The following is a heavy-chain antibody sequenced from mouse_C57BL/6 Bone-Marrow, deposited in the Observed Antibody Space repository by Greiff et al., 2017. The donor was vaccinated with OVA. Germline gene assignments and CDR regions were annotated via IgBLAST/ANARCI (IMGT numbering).Heavy chain of an antibody. J-gene: IGHJ3*01. Sequence: EVNVVESGGGLVKPGGSLKLSCAASGFTFSSYAMSWVRQTPEKRLEWVATISDGGSYTYYPDNVKGRFTISRDNAKNNLYLQMSHLKSEDTAMYYCAREGWLPFAYWGQGTLVTVSA. CDR2: ISDGGSYT. D-gene: IGHD2-3*01. CDR1: GFTFSSYA. V-gene: IGHV5-4*01. CDR3: AREGWLPFAY.